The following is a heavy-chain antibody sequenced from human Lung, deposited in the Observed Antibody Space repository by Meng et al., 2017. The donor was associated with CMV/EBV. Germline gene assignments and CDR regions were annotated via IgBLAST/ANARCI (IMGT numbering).Heavy chain of an antibody. CDR2: LIPMFGAV. CDR3: ARGVVHDYSNRQWDIDQ. D-gene: IGHD4-11*01. J-gene: IGHJ4*02. CDR1: GGTFSAHA. Sequence: SVXVSXKASGGTFSAHAISWVRQAPGQGLEWMGGLIPMFGAVNFAQNFRGRVTLTTVGSTTTAYMELRSLGYEDTALYFCARGVVHDYSNRQWDIDQWGQGTLVTVSS. V-gene: IGHV1-69*05.